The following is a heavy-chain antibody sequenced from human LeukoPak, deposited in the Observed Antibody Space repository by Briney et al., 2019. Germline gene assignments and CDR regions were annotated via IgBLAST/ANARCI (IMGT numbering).Heavy chain of an antibody. J-gene: IGHJ5*02. V-gene: IGHV1-2*04. Sequence: ASVKVSCKDSGYTFTGYYMHWVRQAPGQGLEWMGWINPNSGGTNYAQKFQGWVTMTRDTSISTAYMELSRLRSGDTAVYYCARTGPHYYDSSGFFPWGQGTLVTVSS. CDR1: GYTFTGYY. CDR3: ARTGPHYYDSSGFFP. D-gene: IGHD3-22*01. CDR2: INPNSGGT.